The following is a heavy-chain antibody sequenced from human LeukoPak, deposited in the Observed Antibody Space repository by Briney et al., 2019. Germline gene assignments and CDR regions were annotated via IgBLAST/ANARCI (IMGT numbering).Heavy chain of an antibody. Sequence: GGSLRLSCAASGFTFSSYAMSWVRQAPGKGLEWVSAISGSGGTTYYADSVKGRFTISRDNSKNTLYLQMNSLRAEDTAVYYCAKDKVPLLSRGAFDIWGQGTMVTVSS. V-gene: IGHV3-23*01. CDR3: AKDKVPLLSRGAFDI. CDR1: GFTFSSYA. D-gene: IGHD2-2*01. J-gene: IGHJ3*02. CDR2: ISGSGGTT.